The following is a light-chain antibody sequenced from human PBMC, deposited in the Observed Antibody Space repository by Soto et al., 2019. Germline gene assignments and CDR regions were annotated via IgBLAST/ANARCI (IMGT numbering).Light chain of an antibody. J-gene: IGKJ1*01. CDR3: QQSYNTPRT. CDR1: QSISSY. V-gene: IGKV1-39*01. CDR2: AAS. Sequence: DLQMTQSPSSLSASVGDRVTITCRASQSISSYLNWYQQKPGKAPKLLIYAASSLQSGVPLRFSGSGSGTDFTLTISSLQPEDFATYYCQQSYNTPRTFGQGTKVEIK.